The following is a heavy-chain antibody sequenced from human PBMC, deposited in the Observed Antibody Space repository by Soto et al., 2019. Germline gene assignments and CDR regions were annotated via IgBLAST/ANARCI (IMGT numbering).Heavy chain of an antibody. D-gene: IGHD3-16*01. V-gene: IGHV3-30*04. CDR1: GFTLNNYA. Sequence: QVQLVESGGGVVQPGRSLRLSCTASGFTLNNYAIHWVRQAPGKGLEWVAAMSSDEFYKYYSDSVKGRLTISRDNSKNTLYLQMSSLRPEDTAVYYCAGDRRGEDPGGWFDPWGQGTLVTVSS. CDR3: AGDRRGEDPGGWFDP. J-gene: IGHJ5*02. CDR2: MSSDEFYK.